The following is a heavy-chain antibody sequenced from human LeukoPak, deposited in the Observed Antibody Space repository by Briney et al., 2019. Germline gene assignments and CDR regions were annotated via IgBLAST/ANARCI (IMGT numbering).Heavy chain of an antibody. D-gene: IGHD2-2*02. J-gene: IGHJ4*02. CDR1: GGSISSGSYY. CDR3: ARHRAAISSEFDY. Sequence: SSQTLSLTCTVSGGSISSGSYYWSWIRQPAGKGLEWIGRIYTSGSTNYNPSLKSRVTISVDTSKNQFSLKLSSVTAADTAVYYCARHRAAISSEFDYWGQGTLVTVSS. CDR2: IYTSGST. V-gene: IGHV4-61*02.